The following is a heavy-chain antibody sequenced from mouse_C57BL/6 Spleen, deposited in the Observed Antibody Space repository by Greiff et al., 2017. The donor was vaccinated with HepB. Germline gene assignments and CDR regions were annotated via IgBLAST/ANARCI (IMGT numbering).Heavy chain of an antibody. CDR3: ARDYYGSSYDWYFDV. CDR1: GYTFTSYW. J-gene: IGHJ1*03. V-gene: IGHV1-72*01. D-gene: IGHD1-1*01. Sequence: QVQLQQPGAELVKPGASVKLSCKASGYTFTSYWMHWVKQRPGRGLEWIGRIDPNSGGTKYNEKFKSKATLTVDKPSSTAYMQLSSLTTEDSAVCYCARDYYGSSYDWYFDVWGTGTTVTVSS. CDR2: IDPNSGGT.